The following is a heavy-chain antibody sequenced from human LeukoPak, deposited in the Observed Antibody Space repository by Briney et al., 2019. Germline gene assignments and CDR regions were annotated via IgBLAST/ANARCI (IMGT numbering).Heavy chain of an antibody. CDR3: ARALGGGFDY. J-gene: IGHJ4*02. D-gene: IGHD3-16*01. Sequence: SETLSLTCAVYGGSFSGYYWSWIRQPPGKGLEWIGEINHSGSTNYNLSLKSRVTISVDTSKNQFSLKLSSVTAADTAVYYCARALGGGFDYWGQGTLVTVSS. CDR2: INHSGST. CDR1: GGSFSGYY. V-gene: IGHV4-34*01.